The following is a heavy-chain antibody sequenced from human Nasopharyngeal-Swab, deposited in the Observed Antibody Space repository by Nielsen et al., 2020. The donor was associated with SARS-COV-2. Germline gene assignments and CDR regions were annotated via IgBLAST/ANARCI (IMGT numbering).Heavy chain of an antibody. Sequence: SVKVSCKASGGTFSIYAISWVRQAPGQGLEWMGGIIPIFGTANYAQKFQGRVTITADESTSTAYMELSSLRSEDTAVYYCARKRRGYYYYGMDVWGQGTMVTVSS. J-gene: IGHJ6*02. CDR2: IIPIFGTA. CDR3: ARKRRGYYYYGMDV. CDR1: GGTFSIYA. D-gene: IGHD3-10*01. V-gene: IGHV1-69*13.